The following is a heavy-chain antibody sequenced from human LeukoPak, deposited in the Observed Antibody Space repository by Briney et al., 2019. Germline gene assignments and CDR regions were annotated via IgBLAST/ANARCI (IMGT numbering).Heavy chain of an antibody. J-gene: IGHJ4*02. V-gene: IGHV4-30-2*01. CDR3: ARVGAAGPSY. CDR1: GGSISSGGYY. Sequence: PSQTLSLTCTVSGGSISSGGYYWSWIRQPPGKGLEWIGEINHSGSTNYNPSLKSRVTISVDTSKNQFSLKLSSVTAADTAVYYCARVGAAGPSYWGQGTLVTVSS. CDR2: INHSGST. D-gene: IGHD6-13*01.